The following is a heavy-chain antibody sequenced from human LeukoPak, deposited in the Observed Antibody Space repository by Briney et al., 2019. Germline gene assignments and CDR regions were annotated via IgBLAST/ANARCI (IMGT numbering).Heavy chain of an antibody. J-gene: IGHJ5*02. CDR1: GGSISSSSYY. CDR2: IYYSGST. D-gene: IGHD3-10*01. CDR3: ARRGGAMVRGGGYWFDP. V-gene: IGHV4-39*01. Sequence: PSETLSLTCTVSGGSISSSSYYWGWIRQPPGTGLEWIGSIYYSGSTYYNPSLKSRVTISVDTSKNQFSLKLSSVAAADTAVYYCARRGGAMVRGGGYWFDPWGQGTLVTVSS.